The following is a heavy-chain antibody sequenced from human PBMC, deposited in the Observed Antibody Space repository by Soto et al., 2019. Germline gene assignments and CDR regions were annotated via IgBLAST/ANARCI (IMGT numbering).Heavy chain of an antibody. CDR1: GFTFSSYA. CDR2: ISGSGGSTYYAHTST. CDR3: AKVGGTSHPPIPVDY. D-gene: IGHD2-2*02. J-gene: IGHJ4*02. V-gene: IGHV3-23*01. Sequence: EVQLLESGGGLVQPGGSLRLSCAASGFTFSSYAMNWLRQALGKGLEWVSTISGSGGSTYYAHTSTYYADSVKGRFTISRDNSKNTLYLQMNSLRAEDTAVYYCAKVGGTSHPPIPVDYWGQGTLVTVSS.